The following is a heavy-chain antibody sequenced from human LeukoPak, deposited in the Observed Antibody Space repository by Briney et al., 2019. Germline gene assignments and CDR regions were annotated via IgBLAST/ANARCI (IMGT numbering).Heavy chain of an antibody. CDR1: GLTVTNAW. J-gene: IGHJ4*02. Sequence: PGGSLRLSCAASGLTVTNAWMNWVRQAPGKGPEWVSYISTSSGTVYHADSVKGRFTISRDNAKNSLYLQMNSLRAEDTALYYCAKDDSSGCIDYWGQGTLVTVSS. CDR2: ISTSSGTV. D-gene: IGHD6-19*01. CDR3: AKDDSSGCIDY. V-gene: IGHV3-48*04.